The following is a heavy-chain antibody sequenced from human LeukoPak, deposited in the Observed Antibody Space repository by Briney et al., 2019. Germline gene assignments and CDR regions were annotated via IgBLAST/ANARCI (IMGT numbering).Heavy chain of an antibody. CDR3: ASESVGATNLDY. CDR1: GDSLSSNSAA. D-gene: IGHD1-26*01. CDR2: TYYRSKWYK. V-gene: IGHV6-1*01. Sequence: SLTLSLTYAISGDSLSSNSAAWNWLRQSPSRGLEWLGRTYYRSKWYKDYAVPGKSQITNNPDTSTHQLSPQLNCVTPEHPAVYYCASESVGATNLDYSGPGTLVTVSS. J-gene: IGHJ4*02.